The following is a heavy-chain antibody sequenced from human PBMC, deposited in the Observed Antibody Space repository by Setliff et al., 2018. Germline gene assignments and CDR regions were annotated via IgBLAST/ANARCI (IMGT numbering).Heavy chain of an antibody. V-gene: IGHV3-7*03. Sequence: GGSLRLSCEAFGFIFNNYWMSWVRQAPGKGLEWVANIMQDGGAQYYLDSVKGRFTVSRDNSNNTLYLHMSSLRAEDTAVYFCARAKGNDYSMDVWGKGTTVTVSS. CDR2: IMQDGGAQ. CDR1: GFIFNNYW. J-gene: IGHJ6*03. CDR3: ARAKGNDYSMDV.